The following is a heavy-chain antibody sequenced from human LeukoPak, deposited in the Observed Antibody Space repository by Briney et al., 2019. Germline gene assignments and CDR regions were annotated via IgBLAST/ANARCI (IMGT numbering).Heavy chain of an antibody. Sequence: QPGGSLRLSCAASGFTFSSYAMSWVRQAPGKGLEWVSAISGSGGSTYYADSVKGRFTISRDNSKNTLYLQMNSLRAEDTAVYYCARDFPDIVVVPAAIRGGTGDFDYWGQGTLVTVSS. CDR1: GFTFSSYA. D-gene: IGHD2-2*01. CDR2: ISGSGGST. V-gene: IGHV3-23*01. CDR3: ARDFPDIVVVPAAIRGGTGDFDY. J-gene: IGHJ4*02.